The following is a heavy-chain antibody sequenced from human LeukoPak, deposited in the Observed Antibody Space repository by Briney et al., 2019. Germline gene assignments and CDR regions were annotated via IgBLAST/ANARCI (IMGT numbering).Heavy chain of an antibody. Sequence: SETLSLTCTVSGGSISSSSYYWGWIRQPPGKGLEWIGSIYYSGNTYYNPSLKSRVTISVDRSKNQFPLKLSSVTAADTAVYYCARDRAILWFDYWGQGTLVIVAS. CDR1: GGSISSSSYY. J-gene: IGHJ4*02. V-gene: IGHV4-39*06. CDR3: ARDRAILWFDY. D-gene: IGHD2-21*01. CDR2: IYYSGNT.